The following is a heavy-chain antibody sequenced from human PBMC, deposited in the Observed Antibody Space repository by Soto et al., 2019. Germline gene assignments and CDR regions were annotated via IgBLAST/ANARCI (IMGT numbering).Heavy chain of an antibody. CDR2: ISGSGGST. Sequence: EVQLLESGGGLVQPGGSLRLSCAASGFTFSSYAMSWVRQAPGKGLEWVSAISGSGGSTYYADSVKGRFTISRDNSKNTLYLQKSSRRAEDTAVFYCATRPHSSSWYLGDFAIWGQGTMVTVSS. D-gene: IGHD6-13*01. CDR3: ATRPHSSSWYLGDFAI. CDR1: GFTFSSYA. V-gene: IGHV3-23*01. J-gene: IGHJ3*02.